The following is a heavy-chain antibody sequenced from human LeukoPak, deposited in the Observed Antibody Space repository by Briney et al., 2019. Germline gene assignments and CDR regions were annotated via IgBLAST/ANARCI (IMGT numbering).Heavy chain of an antibody. V-gene: IGHV3-74*03. Sequence: PGGSLRLSCAASGFTFSTYWMHWVRQAPGKGLVWVSRIKSDGSSIMYADSVRGRFTISRDNAMNTLYLQMNSLRAEDTAVYYCARDLDYGGRSNFDHWGQGTLVTVSS. D-gene: IGHD4-23*01. J-gene: IGHJ4*02. CDR1: GFTFSTYW. CDR2: IKSDGSSI. CDR3: ARDLDYGGRSNFDH.